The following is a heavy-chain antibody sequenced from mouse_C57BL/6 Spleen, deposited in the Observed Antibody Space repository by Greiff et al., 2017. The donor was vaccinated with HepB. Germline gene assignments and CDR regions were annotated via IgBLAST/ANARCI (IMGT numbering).Heavy chain of an antibody. Sequence: QVQLQQSGPELVKPGASVKISCKASGYAFSSSWMNWVKQRPGKGLEWIGRIYPGDGDTNYNGKFKGKATLTADKSSSTAYMQLSSLTSEDSAVYFCARGGGNYLYWYFDVWGTGTTVTVSS. CDR2: IYPGDGDT. CDR1: GYAFSSSW. V-gene: IGHV1-82*01. CDR3: ARGGGNYLYWYFDV. D-gene: IGHD2-1*01. J-gene: IGHJ1*03.